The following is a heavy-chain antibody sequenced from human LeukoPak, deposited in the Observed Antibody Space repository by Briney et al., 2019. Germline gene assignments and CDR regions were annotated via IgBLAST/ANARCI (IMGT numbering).Heavy chain of an antibody. Sequence: AGGSLRLSCAASGFTFDDYAMHWVRQAPGKGLEWVSGISWNSGSIGYADSVKGRFTISRDNAKNSLYLQMNSLRAEDTALYYCAKGAVAGTNYYYYGMDAWGQGTTVSVSS. D-gene: IGHD6-19*01. CDR2: ISWNSGSI. V-gene: IGHV3-9*01. CDR3: AKGAVAGTNYYYYGMDA. CDR1: GFTFDDYA. J-gene: IGHJ6*02.